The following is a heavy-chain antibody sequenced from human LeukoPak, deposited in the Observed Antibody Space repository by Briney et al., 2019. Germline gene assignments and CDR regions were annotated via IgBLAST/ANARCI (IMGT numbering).Heavy chain of an antibody. CDR3: AKGHMDGWLIARVFDY. CDR2: ISGSGGTT. D-gene: IGHD2-21*01. CDR1: GFTFSIYV. Sequence: GGSLRLSCAASGFTFSIYVMTWVRQAPGKGLEWVSAISGSGGTTYYADSVKGRFTVSRDNSKSTLYLQMNSLRAEDTAVYYCAKGHMDGWLIARVFDYWGLGALVTVSS. V-gene: IGHV3-23*01. J-gene: IGHJ4*02.